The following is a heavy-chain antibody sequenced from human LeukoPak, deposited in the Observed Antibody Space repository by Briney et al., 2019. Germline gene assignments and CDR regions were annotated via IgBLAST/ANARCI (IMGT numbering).Heavy chain of an antibody. J-gene: IGHJ4*02. D-gene: IGHD3-10*02. CDR1: GGSISSYY. V-gene: IGHV4-4*07. Sequence: PSETLSLTCTVSGGSISSYYWSWIRQPAGKGLEWIGRIYTSGNTNYNPSLKSRVTISVDKSQNQFSLKLSSVTAADTAVYFCAGGVRGVDYFGYWGKGTLVTVSS. CDR2: IYTSGNT. CDR3: AGGVRGVDYFGY.